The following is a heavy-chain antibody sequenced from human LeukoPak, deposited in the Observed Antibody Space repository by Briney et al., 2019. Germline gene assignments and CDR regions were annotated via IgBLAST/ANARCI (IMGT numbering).Heavy chain of an antibody. CDR3: AKDGGGTDFDY. Sequence: PGGSLRLSCAVSGFTFSRNGMHWVRQAPGKGLEWVTFISKDGSNEYNADSVKGRFTISRDNSKNTVYLQMNSLRADDTAVYYCAKDGGGTDFDYWGQGTLVTVSS. CDR2: ISKDGSNE. J-gene: IGHJ4*02. V-gene: IGHV3-30*02. CDR1: GFTFSRNG. D-gene: IGHD1-26*01.